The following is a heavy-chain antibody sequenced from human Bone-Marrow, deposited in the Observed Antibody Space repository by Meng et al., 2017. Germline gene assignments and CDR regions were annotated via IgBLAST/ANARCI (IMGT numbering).Heavy chain of an antibody. J-gene: IGHJ4*02. CDR2: INSDGSST. D-gene: IGHD2-15*01. V-gene: IGHV3-74*01. CDR1: GFTFSSYW. Sequence: AGSLTLSCAASGFTFSSYWMHWVRHAPGKGLVWVSRINSDGSSTSYGDSAKGRFTITRDNAKNTMYLQMNSMRAEDTAVYYCAKGPRGGGFDYWGQGTLVTVSS. CDR3: AKGPRGGGFDY.